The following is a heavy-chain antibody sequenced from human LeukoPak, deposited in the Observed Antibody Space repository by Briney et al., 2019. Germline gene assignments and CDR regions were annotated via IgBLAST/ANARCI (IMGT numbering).Heavy chain of an antibody. D-gene: IGHD6-13*01. Sequence: SETLSLTCTVSGGSISSYYWSWIRQPPGKGLEWIGYIYYSGSTNYNPSLKSRVTISVDTSKNQFSLKLSSVTAADTAVYYCARGSSSWYVAHDAFDIWGQGTMVTVSS. J-gene: IGHJ3*02. CDR1: GGSISSYY. CDR2: IYYSGST. V-gene: IGHV4-59*01. CDR3: ARGSSSWYVAHDAFDI.